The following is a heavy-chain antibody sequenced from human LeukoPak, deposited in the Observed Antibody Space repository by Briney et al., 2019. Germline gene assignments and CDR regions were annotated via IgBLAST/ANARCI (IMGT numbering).Heavy chain of an antibody. Sequence: SETLSLTCTVSGVSFRSYYWNWVRQSPGRGLEWIGYMHHSGSSHYNPFLKSRVTISVDTSKNHFSLKLNSVTAADTAVYYCAGGYGSSWSFDHWGQGTLVTVSS. V-gene: IGHV4-59*01. CDR1: GVSFRSYY. D-gene: IGHD2-2*01. J-gene: IGHJ4*02. CDR2: MHHSGSS. CDR3: AGGYGSSWSFDH.